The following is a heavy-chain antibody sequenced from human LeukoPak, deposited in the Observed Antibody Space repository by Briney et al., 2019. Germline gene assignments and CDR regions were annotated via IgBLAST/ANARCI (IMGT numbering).Heavy chain of an antibody. CDR3: ARDLKDSSPIDAFDI. D-gene: IGHD6-13*01. CDR2: MSYDGSNK. V-gene: IGHV3-30-3*01. J-gene: IGHJ3*02. Sequence: GGSLRLSCAASGFTFSSYAMHWVRQAPGKGLEWVAVMSYDGSNKYCADSVKGRFTISRDNSKNTLYLQMNSLRAEDTAVYYCARDLKDSSPIDAFDIWGQGTMVTVSS. CDR1: GFTFSSYA.